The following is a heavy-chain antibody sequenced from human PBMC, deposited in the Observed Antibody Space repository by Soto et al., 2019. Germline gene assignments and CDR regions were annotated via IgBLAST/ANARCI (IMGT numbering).Heavy chain of an antibody. CDR2: IDPSDSYT. CDR3: ASRTGTNESYSYYGMDV. Sequence: GESLKISCKVSGYSFTSYWISWLRQGPGKVLEWMGRIDPSDSYTNYSPSFQGHVTISADKSISTAYLQWSSLKASDTAMYYCASRTGTNESYSYYGMDVWGQGTMVTVSS. D-gene: IGHD1-7*01. J-gene: IGHJ6*02. CDR1: GYSFTSYW. V-gene: IGHV5-10-1*01.